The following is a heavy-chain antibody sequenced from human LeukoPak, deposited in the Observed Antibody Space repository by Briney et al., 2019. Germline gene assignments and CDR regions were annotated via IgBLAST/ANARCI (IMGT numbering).Heavy chain of an antibody. V-gene: IGHV4-61*02. CDR3: AVGLVPAPIPPGPGPDY. J-gene: IGHJ4*02. CDR2: IYTSGST. D-gene: IGHD2-2*01. Sequence: SETLSLTCTVSGGSISSGSYYWSWIRQPAGKGLEWIGRIYTSGSTNYNPSLKSRVTMSVDTSKNQFSLKLSSVTAADTAVYYCAVGLVPAPIPPGPGPDYWGQGTLSPSPQ. CDR1: GGSISSGSYY.